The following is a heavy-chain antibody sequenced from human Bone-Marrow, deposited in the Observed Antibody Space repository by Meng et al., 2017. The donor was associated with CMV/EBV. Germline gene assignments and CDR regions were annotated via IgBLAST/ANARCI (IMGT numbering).Heavy chain of an antibody. Sequence: GESLKISCAASGFTFDDYGLNWVRQAPGKGLERVAGIRWNGGTTGYTDSVKGRFTISRDNAKNSLHLQMNSLRAEDTALYYCARAVGVTIVDALDFWGQGTIVTVSS. V-gene: IGHV3-20*04. D-gene: IGHD1-26*01. CDR2: IRWNGGTT. J-gene: IGHJ3*01. CDR3: ARAVGVTIVDALDF. CDR1: GFTFDDYG.